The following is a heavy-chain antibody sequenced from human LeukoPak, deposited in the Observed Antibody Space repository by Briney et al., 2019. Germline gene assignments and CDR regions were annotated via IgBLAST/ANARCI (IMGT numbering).Heavy chain of an antibody. CDR3: TTVGRY. CDR1: GFTFDDYA. J-gene: IGHJ4*02. Sequence: GGSLRLSCAASGFTFDDYAMHWVRQAPGKGLEWVSGISWNSGSIGYADSVKGRFTISRDNAKNSLYLQMNSLRAEDTALYYCTTVGRYWGQGTLVTVSS. CDR2: ISWNSGSI. V-gene: IGHV3-9*01.